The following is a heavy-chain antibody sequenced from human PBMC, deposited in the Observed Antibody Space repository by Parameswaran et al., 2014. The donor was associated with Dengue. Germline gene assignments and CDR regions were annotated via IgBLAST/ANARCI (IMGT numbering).Heavy chain of an antibody. CDR3: ASIVAKGSSGYYGNYYYVMDV. J-gene: IGHJ6*02. CDR2: IYYSGST. D-gene: IGHD3-22*01. Sequence: AGGSLRLSCTVSGGSISSSSYYWGWIRQPPGKGLEWIGSIYYSGSTYYNPSLKSRVTISVDTSKNQFSLKLSSVTAADTAVYYCASIVAKGSSGYYGNYYYVMDVWGQGTTVTVSS. V-gene: IGHV4-39*01. CDR1: GGSISSSSYY.